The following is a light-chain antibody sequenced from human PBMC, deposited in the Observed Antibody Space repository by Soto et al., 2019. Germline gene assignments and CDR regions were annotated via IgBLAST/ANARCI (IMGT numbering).Light chain of an antibody. V-gene: IGLV2-23*02. CDR2: EVS. J-gene: IGLJ1*01. Sequence: QSALTQPASVSGSPGQSITISCTGTSSDVGSYNLVSWYQQHPGKAPKLMIYEVSKRPSGVSNRFPGSKSGNTASLTISGLQAEDEADYYCCSYAGSIPYVFGTGTKVTVL. CDR3: CSYAGSIPYV. CDR1: SSDVGSYNL.